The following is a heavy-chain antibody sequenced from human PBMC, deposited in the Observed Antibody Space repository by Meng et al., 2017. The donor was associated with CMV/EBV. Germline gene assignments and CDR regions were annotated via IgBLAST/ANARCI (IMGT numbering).Heavy chain of an antibody. CDR2: IYPDDSDT. D-gene: IGHD2-21*01. J-gene: IGHJ4*02. CDR3: AKHYWGGYCGSDTCHPPDY. CDR1: GYTFTSYW. V-gene: IGHV5-51*01. Sequence: KVSCKGSGYTFTSYWIGWVRQMPGKGLEWMGIIYPDDSDTRYSPSFQGQFTISADKSISTAYLQWSSLKASDTAMSYCAKHYWGGYCGSDTCHPPDYWGQGTLVTVSS.